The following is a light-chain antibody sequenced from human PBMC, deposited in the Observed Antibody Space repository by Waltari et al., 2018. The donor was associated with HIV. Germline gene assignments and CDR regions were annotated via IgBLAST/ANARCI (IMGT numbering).Light chain of an antibody. CDR3: CSYVSEIVPCV. CDR1: SSDVGAYNL. Sequence: QTALTQPASVSGSPGQSITISCTGTSSDVGAYNLVSWYQQHPVKAPRLIIYDVSERPAGVSNRFTGSKSGNTASLTISGLQAEDEADYYCCSYVSEIVPCVFGGGTKLTVL. V-gene: IGLV2-23*02. CDR2: DVS. J-gene: IGLJ3*02.